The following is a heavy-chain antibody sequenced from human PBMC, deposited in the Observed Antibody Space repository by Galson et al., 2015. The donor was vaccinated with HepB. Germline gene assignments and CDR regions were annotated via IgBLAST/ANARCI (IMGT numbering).Heavy chain of an antibody. J-gene: IGHJ5*02. Sequence: SLRLSCAASGFTFSSYGMHWVRQAPGKGLEWVAFIRYDGSNKYYADSVKGRFTISRDNSKNTLYLQMNSLRAEDTAVYYCAKDQAVAGTFWFDPWGQGTLVTVSS. V-gene: IGHV3-30*02. D-gene: IGHD6-19*01. CDR1: GFTFSSYG. CDR2: IRYDGSNK. CDR3: AKDQAVAGTFWFDP.